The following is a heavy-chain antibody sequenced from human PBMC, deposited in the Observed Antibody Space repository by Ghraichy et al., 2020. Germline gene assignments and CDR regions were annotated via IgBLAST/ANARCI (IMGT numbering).Heavy chain of an antibody. CDR2: ISSSSSYI. J-gene: IGHJ5*02. CDR1: GFTFSSYS. V-gene: IGHV3-21*01. CDR3: ARDREVVVAATYWFDP. D-gene: IGHD2-15*01. Sequence: GALRLSCAASGFTFSSYSMNWVRQAPGKGLEWVSSISSSSSYIYYADSVKGRFTISRDNDKNSLYLQMNSLRAEDTAVYYCARDREVVVAATYWFDPWGQGTLVTVSS.